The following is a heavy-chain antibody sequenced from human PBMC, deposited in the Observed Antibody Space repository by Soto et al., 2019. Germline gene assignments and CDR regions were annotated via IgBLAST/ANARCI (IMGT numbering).Heavy chain of an antibody. J-gene: IGHJ4*02. CDR2: INSDGSST. Sequence: GGSLRLSCAASGFTFSSYWMHWVRQAPGKGLVWVSRINSDGSSTSYADSVKGRFTISRDNAKNTLYLQMDSLRAEDTAVYYCARYCSGGSCLPFGYWGQGTLVTVSS. CDR3: ARYCSGGSCLPFGY. D-gene: IGHD2-15*01. CDR1: GFTFSSYW. V-gene: IGHV3-74*01.